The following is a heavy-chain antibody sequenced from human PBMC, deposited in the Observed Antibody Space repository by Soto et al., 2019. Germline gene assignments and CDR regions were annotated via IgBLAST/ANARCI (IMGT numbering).Heavy chain of an antibody. V-gene: IGHV1-69*02. Sequence: QVQLVQSGAEVKKPGSSVKVSCKASGGTFSSYTISWVRQAPGQGLEWMGRIIPILGIANYAQKFQGRVTITADKSTSTAYMELSSLRSEDTAVYYCAGWEGYSSSSVGVYYYYYMDVWGKGTTVTVSS. CDR2: IIPILGIA. D-gene: IGHD6-6*01. CDR1: GGTFSSYT. J-gene: IGHJ6*03. CDR3: AGWEGYSSSSVGVYYYYYMDV.